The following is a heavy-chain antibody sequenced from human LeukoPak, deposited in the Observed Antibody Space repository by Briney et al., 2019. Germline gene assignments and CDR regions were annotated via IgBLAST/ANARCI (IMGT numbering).Heavy chain of an antibody. D-gene: IGHD2-2*02. V-gene: IGHV7-4-1*02. Sequence: ASVKVSCKASGYSFTDYYIHWVRQAPGQGLEWMGWINTNTGNPTYAQGFTGRFVFSLDTSVSTAYLQISSLKAEDTAVYYCARVGYCSSTSCYIAWFDPWGQGTLVTVSS. CDR2: INTNTGNP. J-gene: IGHJ5*02. CDR3: ARVGYCSSTSCYIAWFDP. CDR1: GYSFTDYY.